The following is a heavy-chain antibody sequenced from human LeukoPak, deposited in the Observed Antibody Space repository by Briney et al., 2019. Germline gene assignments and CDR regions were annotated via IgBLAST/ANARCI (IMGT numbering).Heavy chain of an antibody. Sequence: SETLSLTCAVYGGSFSGYYWSWIRQPPGKGLEWIGEINHSGSTNYNPSLKSRVTISVDTSKNQFSLKLSSVTAADTAVYYCATVSGLLWAFDIWGQGTMVTVSS. CDR2: INHSGST. J-gene: IGHJ3*02. CDR1: GGSFSGYY. CDR3: ATVSGLLWAFDI. V-gene: IGHV4-34*01. D-gene: IGHD3-16*01.